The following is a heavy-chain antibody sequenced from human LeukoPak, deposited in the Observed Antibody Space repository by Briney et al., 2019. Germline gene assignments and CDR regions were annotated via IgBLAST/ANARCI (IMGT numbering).Heavy chain of an antibody. CDR1: GFTFSSYA. J-gene: IGHJ3*02. V-gene: IGHV3-23*01. D-gene: IGHD5-12*01. CDR3: AKRSVRGYSGYEDAFDI. Sequence: QPGGSLRLSCAASGFTFSSYAMSWVRQAPGKGLEWVSAISGSGGSTYYADSVKGRFTISRDNSKNTLYLQMNSLRAEDTAVYYCAKRSVRGYSGYEDAFDIWGQGTMVTVSS. CDR2: ISGSGGST.